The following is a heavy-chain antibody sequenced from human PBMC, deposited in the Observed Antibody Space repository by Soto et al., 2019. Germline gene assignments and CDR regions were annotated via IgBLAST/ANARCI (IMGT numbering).Heavy chain of an antibody. D-gene: IGHD3-22*01. Sequence: EVQLLESGGGLVQPGGSLRLSCAASGFTFSSYAMTWVRQAPGEGLQWVSSISGSGESTFHADSVKGRFTISRDNSKNTLTLQMNSLRAEDTAIYYCAKYSSYWDEDYWGQGPLVTVSS. CDR2: ISGSGEST. CDR1: GFTFSSYA. V-gene: IGHV3-23*01. CDR3: AKYSSYWDEDY. J-gene: IGHJ4*02.